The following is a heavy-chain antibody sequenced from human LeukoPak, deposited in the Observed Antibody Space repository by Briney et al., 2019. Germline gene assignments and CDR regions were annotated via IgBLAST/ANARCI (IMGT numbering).Heavy chain of an antibody. CDR3: AKWGPYCVGDYCPALDS. J-gene: IGHJ4*02. CDR1: RFTFSNYW. Sequence: GGSLRLSCVASRFTFSNYWMSWVRQAPGKGLEWVANINQDGSKKRYADSMKGRFTISRDNAKESLYLQLNSLRAKDTAVYYCAKWGPYCVGDYCPALDSWGQGTLVTVSS. D-gene: IGHD2-21*02. V-gene: IGHV3-7*01. CDR2: INQDGSKK.